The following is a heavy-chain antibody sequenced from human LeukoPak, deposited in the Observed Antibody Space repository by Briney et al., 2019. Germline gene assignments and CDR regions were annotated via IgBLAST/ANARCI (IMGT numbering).Heavy chain of an antibody. CDR3: AKDRGNNYGLGVS. D-gene: IGHD5-18*01. V-gene: IGHV3-23*01. CDR1: GFIFSNYG. CDR2: ISASGSAT. J-gene: IGHJ5*02. Sequence: PGGSLRLSCAASGFIFSNYGMNWARQAPGKGLEWVAAISASGSATSYADSVRGRFTISRDNSKSTTYLQMNSLRAEDTAVFYCAKDRGNNYGLGVSWGQGTLVTVSS.